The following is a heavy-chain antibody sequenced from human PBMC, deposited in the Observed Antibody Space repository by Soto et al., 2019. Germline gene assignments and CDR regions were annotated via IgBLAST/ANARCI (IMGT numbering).Heavy chain of an antibody. J-gene: IGHJ6*02. Sequence: EVQLAESGGGLVQPGGSLRLSCAASGFTLSTYWMDWVRQTPGKGLLWVSRLNPDGSRTDYADSVKGRFTISRDTAKNTLFLQMNSLRAEDTAVYYCARGGSGTYGDYYAMDVWGQGTTVTVSS. V-gene: IGHV3-74*02. CDR1: GFTLSTYW. CDR3: ARGGSGTYGDYYAMDV. CDR2: LNPDGSRT. D-gene: IGHD1-26*01.